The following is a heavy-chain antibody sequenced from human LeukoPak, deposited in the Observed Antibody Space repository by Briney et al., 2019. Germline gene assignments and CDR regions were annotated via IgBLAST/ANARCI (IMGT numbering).Heavy chain of an antibody. V-gene: IGHV1-24*01. J-gene: IGHJ4*02. D-gene: IGHD2-2*01. Sequence: ASVKVSCKVSGYTLTQLSMHWVRQAPGKGLEGMGGFDPEDGETIYAQKFQGRVTMTEDTSTDTAYMELSSLRSEDTAVYYCATDPPIRGGPSGYHLAPYWGQGTLVTVSS. CDR1: GYTLTQLS. CDR3: ATDPPIRGGPSGYHLAPY. CDR2: FDPEDGET.